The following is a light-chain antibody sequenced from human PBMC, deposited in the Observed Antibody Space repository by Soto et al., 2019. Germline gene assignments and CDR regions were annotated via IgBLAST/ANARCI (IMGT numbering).Light chain of an antibody. CDR2: EGN. CDR1: SPNVGVYKL. CDR3: CSYAGESTVT. Sequence: QSALTQPVSVSGSPGQSITISCTGTSPNVGVYKLVSWYQQHPGKAPKLIIYEGNQRPSGVSNRFSGSKSGNTASLTISGLQAEDEADYHCCSYAGESTVTFGGGTKVTVL. J-gene: IGLJ2*01. V-gene: IGLV2-23*01.